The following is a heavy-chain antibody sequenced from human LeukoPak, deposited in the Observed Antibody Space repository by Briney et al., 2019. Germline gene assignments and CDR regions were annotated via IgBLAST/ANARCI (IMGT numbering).Heavy chain of an antibody. CDR2: ISGSGGST. Sequence: QPGGSLRLSCAASGFTFSDYYMSWVRQAPGKWLEWVSAISGSGGSTYYADSVKGRFTISRDNSKNTLYLQMNSLRAEDTAVYYCAKESYRGSSAFDYWGQGTLVTVSS. CDR1: GFTFSDYY. J-gene: IGHJ4*02. CDR3: AKESYRGSSAFDY. D-gene: IGHD1-26*01. V-gene: IGHV3-23*01.